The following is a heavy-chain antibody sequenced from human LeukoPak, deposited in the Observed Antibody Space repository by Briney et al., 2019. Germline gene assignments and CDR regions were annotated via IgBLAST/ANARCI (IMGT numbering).Heavy chain of an antibody. V-gene: IGHV3-53*01. Sequence: GWSLRLSCAASLFTVSSNYMSWLGLAPGKGLDGVSVISGRGSTYYADSVKGRFTNSRDNSKNTLYLQMNSLRVEDTAVYYCAREEGSGYYFGYWGQGTLVTVSS. CDR1: LFTVSSNY. J-gene: IGHJ4*02. CDR2: ISGRGST. D-gene: IGHD3-22*01. CDR3: AREEGSGYYFGY.